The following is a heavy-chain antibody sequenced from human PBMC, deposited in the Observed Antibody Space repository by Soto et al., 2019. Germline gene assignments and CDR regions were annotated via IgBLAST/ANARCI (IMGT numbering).Heavy chain of an antibody. V-gene: IGHV4-39*01. J-gene: IGHJ5*02. CDR2: IYYSGST. D-gene: IGHD3-3*01. Sequence: PSETLSLTCTVSGGSISSSSYYWGWIRQPPGKGLEWIGSIYYSGSTYYNPSLKSRVTISVDTSKNQFSLKLSSVTAADTAVYYCARHWLADYDFWSGYSGNWFDPWGQGTLVTVSS. CDR1: GGSISSSSYY. CDR3: ARHWLADYDFWSGYSGNWFDP.